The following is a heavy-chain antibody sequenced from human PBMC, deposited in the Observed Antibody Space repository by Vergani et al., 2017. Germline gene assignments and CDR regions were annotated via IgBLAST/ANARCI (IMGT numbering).Heavy chain of an antibody. CDR1: GGSISSSSYY. D-gene: IGHD1-26*01. Sequence: QLQLQESGPGLVKPSETLSLTCTVSGGSISSSSYYWGWIRQPPGKGLEWIGSIYYSGSTNYNPSLKSRVTISVDMSKNQFSLKLSSVTAADTAVYYCARVSVEWELLTYDFDYWGQGTLVTVSS. CDR2: IYYSGST. V-gene: IGHV4-39*07. CDR3: ARVSVEWELLTYDFDY. J-gene: IGHJ4*02.